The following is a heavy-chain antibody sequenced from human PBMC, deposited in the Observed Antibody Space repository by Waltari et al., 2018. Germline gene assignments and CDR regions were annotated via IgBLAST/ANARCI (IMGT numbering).Heavy chain of an antibody. CDR3: ARDPHDNWNDLDY. CDR2: IKQDGGEV. D-gene: IGHD1-20*01. CDR1: GFMFSTNW. Sequence: EVQLVESGGGLVQPGGSLRLSCAASGFMFSTNWMCWVRQAPGKGLEWVANIKQDGGEVYYVDSVKGRFTISRDNAKNSLYLQMNSLRAEDTAVYYCARDPHDNWNDLDYWGQGTLVTVSS. V-gene: IGHV3-7*01. J-gene: IGHJ4*02.